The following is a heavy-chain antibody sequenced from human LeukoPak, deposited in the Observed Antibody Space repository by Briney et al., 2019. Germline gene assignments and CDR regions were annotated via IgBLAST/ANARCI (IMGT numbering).Heavy chain of an antibody. CDR2: IYYSGST. V-gene: IGHV4-39*07. J-gene: IGHJ3*02. D-gene: IGHD6-19*01. Sequence: SETLSLTCTVSGGSISSSSYYWGWSRQAPGKGLEWIGSIYYSGSTYYNPSLKSRVTISVDTSKDQFSLKLSSVTAADTAVYYCARVTYSSGFDAFDIWGQGTMVTVSS. CDR1: GGSISSSSYY. CDR3: ARVTYSSGFDAFDI.